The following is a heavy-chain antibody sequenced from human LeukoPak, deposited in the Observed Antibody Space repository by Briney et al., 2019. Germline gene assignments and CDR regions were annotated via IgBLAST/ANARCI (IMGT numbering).Heavy chain of an antibody. V-gene: IGHV4-59*01. CDR3: ARGTYYYDSSGYYFDY. CDR2: IYYSGST. J-gene: IGHJ4*02. D-gene: IGHD3-22*01. CDR1: GGSISSYY. Sequence: SETLSLTCTVSGGSISSYYWSWIRQPPGKGLAWIGYIYYSGSTNYNPPLKSRVTISVDTSKNQFSLKLSSVTAADTAVYYCARGTYYYDSSGYYFDYWGQGTLVTVSS.